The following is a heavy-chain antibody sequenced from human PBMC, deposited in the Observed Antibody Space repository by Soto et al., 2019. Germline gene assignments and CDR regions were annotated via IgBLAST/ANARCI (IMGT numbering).Heavy chain of an antibody. D-gene: IGHD4-17*01. Sequence: ASVKVPCKASGYTFTSYDMHWVRQAPGQRLEWMGWINAGNGNTKYSQKFQGRVTITRDTSASKAYMELSSLRSDDTATYYCVRGQFHGDYGYFDFWGRGVLVTVSS. J-gene: IGHJ4*02. V-gene: IGHV1-3*01. CDR1: GYTFTSYD. CDR2: INAGNGNT. CDR3: VRGQFHGDYGYFDF.